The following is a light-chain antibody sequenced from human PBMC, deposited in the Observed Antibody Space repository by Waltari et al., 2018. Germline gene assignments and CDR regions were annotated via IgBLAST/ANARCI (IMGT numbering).Light chain of an antibody. J-gene: IGKJ1*01. CDR2: DAS. Sequence: EIVLTQSPGTLSLSPGESATLSCRASQSVGKYLVWYQQKPGQAPRLLIYDASTRATGIPDRFSCSGSGTDFSLTISRLEPEDFAVYYCQKYVNLPATFGQGTRVEIK. V-gene: IGKV3-20*01. CDR3: QKYVNLPAT. CDR1: QSVGKY.